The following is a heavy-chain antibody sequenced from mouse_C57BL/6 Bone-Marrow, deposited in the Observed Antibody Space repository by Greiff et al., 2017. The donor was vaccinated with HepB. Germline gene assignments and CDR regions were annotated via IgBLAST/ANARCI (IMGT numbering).Heavy chain of an antibody. V-gene: IGHV3-1*01. J-gene: IGHJ1*03. D-gene: IGHD2-10*01. Sequence: EVQLVESGPGMVKPSQSLSLTCTVTGYSITSGYDWHWIRHFPGNKLEWMGYISYSGSTNYNPSLKSRISITHDTSKNHFFLKLNSVTTEDTATYYCAREGAYSHWYFDVWGTGTTVTVSS. CDR2: ISYSGST. CDR1: GYSITSGYD. CDR3: AREGAYSHWYFDV.